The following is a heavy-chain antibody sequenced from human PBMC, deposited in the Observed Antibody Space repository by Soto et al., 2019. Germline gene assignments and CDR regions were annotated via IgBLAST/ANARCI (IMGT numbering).Heavy chain of an antibody. CDR1: GGTFSSYA. CDR2: IIPIFGTA. J-gene: IGHJ4*02. Sequence: SVKVSCKASGGTFSSYAISWVRQAPGQGLEWMGGIIPIFGTANYAQKFQGRVTITADESTSTAYMELSSLRSEDTAVYYCARDQGGSSWLDYWGQGTLFTVSS. V-gene: IGHV1-69*13. CDR3: ARDQGGSSWLDY. D-gene: IGHD6-13*01.